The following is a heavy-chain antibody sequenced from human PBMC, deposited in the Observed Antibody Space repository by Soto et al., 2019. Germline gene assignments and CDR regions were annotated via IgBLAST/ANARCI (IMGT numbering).Heavy chain of an antibody. CDR2: IYYSGST. CDR3: ARDIAVAGSVDWFDP. Sequence: PSETLSLTCTVSGGSISSYYWSWIRQPPGKGLEWIGYIYYSGSTNYNPSLKSRATISVDTSKNQFSLKLSSVTAADTAVYYCARDIAVAGSVDWFDPWGYGSVVTVSS. J-gene: IGHJ5*02. CDR1: GGSISSYY. V-gene: IGHV4-59*01. D-gene: IGHD6-19*01.